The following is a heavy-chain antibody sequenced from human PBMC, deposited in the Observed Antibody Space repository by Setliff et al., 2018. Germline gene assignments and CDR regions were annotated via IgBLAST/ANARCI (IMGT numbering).Heavy chain of an antibody. CDR2: ISPGGST. D-gene: IGHD6-19*01. J-gene: IGHJ4*02. CDR3: ATSGFCSAGGCYSFDD. V-gene: IGHV4-34*01. CDR1: GGGGSFSAYY. Sequence: SETLSLTCGVSGGGGSFSAYYWSWIRQPPGKGLEWIGEISPGGSTIYNPSLRSRVTMSVDTAKNRFSLNLTSVTAADTAVYYCATSGFCSAGGCYSFDDWGQGALVTVSS.